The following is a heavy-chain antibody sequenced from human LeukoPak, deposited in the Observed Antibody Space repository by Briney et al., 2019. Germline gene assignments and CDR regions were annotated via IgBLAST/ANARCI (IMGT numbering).Heavy chain of an antibody. D-gene: IGHD4-17*01. V-gene: IGHV1-2*02. Sequence: ASVKVSCKASGYTFTGYYVHWVRQAPGQGLEWMGWINPNSGATNYALKFQGRVTMTRDTSISTAYMELSRLISDDTAVYHCARVALNTVTEHLFDPWGQGTLVTVSS. CDR1: GYTFTGYY. CDR3: ARVALNTVTEHLFDP. CDR2: INPNSGAT. J-gene: IGHJ5*01.